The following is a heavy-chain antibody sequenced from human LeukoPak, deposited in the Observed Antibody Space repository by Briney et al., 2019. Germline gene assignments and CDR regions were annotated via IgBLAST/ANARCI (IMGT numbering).Heavy chain of an antibody. CDR2: VNLQVST. CDR1: GCSFTSTNY. Sequence: SDTLSLTCGVSGCSFTSTNYWTWVRHPPGKGLERIWEVNLQVSTNYNPSFMGCISLSLDFSENQIYLQLTSMSAADTAVYYCAREGGPYRPLDYSGQGTLDTVSS. CDR3: AREGGPYRPLDY. V-gene: IGHV4-4*02. J-gene: IGHJ4*02.